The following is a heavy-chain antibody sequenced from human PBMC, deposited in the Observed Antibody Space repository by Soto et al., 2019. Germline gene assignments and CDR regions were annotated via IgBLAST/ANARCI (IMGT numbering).Heavy chain of an antibody. CDR1: GFTFNNSA. Sequence: GGTLSLSWAASGFTFNNSAMTWVRQAPGQGLEWVASISENGGSRGGTYYADSVKGRFTISRDNSKNTLYLQVDSLTGDDTAVYYCASAKAVVIAPLGIWGQGALVTVSS. V-gene: IGHV3-23*01. J-gene: IGHJ3*02. CDR2: ISENGGSRGGT. CDR3: ASAKAVVIAPLGI. D-gene: IGHD2-21*01.